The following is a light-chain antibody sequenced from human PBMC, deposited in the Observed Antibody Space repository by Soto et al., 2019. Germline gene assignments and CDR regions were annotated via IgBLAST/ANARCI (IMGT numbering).Light chain of an antibody. Sequence: EKVMTQSPATLSVSPGERATLSCRASQSVSINLAWYQQKPCQAPRLLIYCASTRATSIPARFSCSGSGTEFTLTISSLHSEDFGVYYCQQYNIWPLTFGGGTKVDIK. V-gene: IGKV3-15*01. CDR2: CAS. J-gene: IGKJ4*01. CDR3: QQYNIWPLT. CDR1: QSVSIN.